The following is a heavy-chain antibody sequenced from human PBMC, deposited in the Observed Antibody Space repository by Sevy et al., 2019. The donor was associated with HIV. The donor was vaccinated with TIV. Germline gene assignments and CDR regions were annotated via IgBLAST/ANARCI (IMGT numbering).Heavy chain of an antibody. CDR1: GFAFSTHA. J-gene: IGHJ4*01. CDR2: ISYEGTET. CDR3: ARDGGYSVKWYPLY. V-gene: IGHV3-30-3*01. Sequence: GGSLRLSCAASGFAFSTHAMHWVRQAPGKGLEWVAVISYEGTETFYVASVEGRFTISIDNSKNMLSLQINSLRPEDTAVYYCARDGGYSVKWYPLYWGHGTLVTVSS. D-gene: IGHD1-26*01.